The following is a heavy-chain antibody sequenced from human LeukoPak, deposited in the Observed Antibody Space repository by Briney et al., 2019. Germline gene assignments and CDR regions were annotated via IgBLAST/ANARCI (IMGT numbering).Heavy chain of an antibody. J-gene: IGHJ6*02. CDR3: ARVPDYGGNSNYYYGMDV. V-gene: IGHV1-2*02. CDR2: INPNSGGT. D-gene: IGHD4-23*01. Sequence: GASVEVSCKASGYTFTGYYMHWVRQAPGQGLEWMGWINPNSGGTNYAQKFQGRVTMTRDTSISTAYMELSRLRSDDTAVYYCARVPDYGGNSNYYYGMDVWGQGTTVTVSS. CDR1: GYTFTGYY.